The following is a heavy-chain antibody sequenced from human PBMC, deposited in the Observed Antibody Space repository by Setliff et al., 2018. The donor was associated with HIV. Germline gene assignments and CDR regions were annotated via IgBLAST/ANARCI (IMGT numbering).Heavy chain of an antibody. J-gene: IGHJ4*02. CDR2: IYHSGST. Sequence: PSETLSLTCAVSGSSISNGYYWGWIRQPPGKGLEWIGSIYHSGSTYYNPSLKSRVTISVDTSKNQFSLKLSSVTAADTAVYHCARDGGSSGWYFVLGYSDYWGPGTLVTVSS. V-gene: IGHV4-38-2*02. CDR3: ARDGGSSGWYFVLGYSDY. D-gene: IGHD6-19*01. CDR1: GSSISNGYY.